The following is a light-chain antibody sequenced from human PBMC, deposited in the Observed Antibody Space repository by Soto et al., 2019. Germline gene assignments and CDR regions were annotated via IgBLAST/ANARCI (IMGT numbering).Light chain of an antibody. V-gene: IGLV2-14*01. CDR1: SSDIGADDF. CDR3: SSYTSSSTLV. Sequence: QSALTQPASVSGSPGQSITISCTGTSSDIGADDFVSWYQHHPDKTPKLIIFEVTYRPTGISHRFSGSKSGNTASLTISGLQAEDEADYYCSSYTSSSTLVFGGGTKVTVL. J-gene: IGLJ3*02. CDR2: EVT.